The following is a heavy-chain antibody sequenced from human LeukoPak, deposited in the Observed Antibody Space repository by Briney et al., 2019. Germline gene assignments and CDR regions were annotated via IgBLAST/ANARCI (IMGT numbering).Heavy chain of an antibody. V-gene: IGHV3-21*05. D-gene: IGHD6-6*01. CDR3: ARDSSSSPYSFYY. Sequence: HGGCLRFSCAASGFTFSRYSMSGVRQARGKGLEGGSYISTRGRYIYYADTVKGGDTISRDKAKKTLYLQMNALRAEDTAVYYCARDSSSSPYSFYYWGHGTLVTVSS. CDR2: ISTRGRYI. J-gene: IGHJ4*01. CDR1: GFTFSRYS.